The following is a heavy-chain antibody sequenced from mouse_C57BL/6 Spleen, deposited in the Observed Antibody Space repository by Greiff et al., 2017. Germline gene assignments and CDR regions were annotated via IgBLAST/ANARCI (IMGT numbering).Heavy chain of an antibody. CDR3: ARGSYDYDGLYAMDY. V-gene: IGHV1-55*01. Sequence: QVQLQQPGAELVKPGASVKMSCKASGYTFTSYWITWVKQRTGQGLEWIGDIYPGSGSTNYNEKFKSKATLTVDTSSSTAYMQLSSLTSEDSAVYDCARGSYDYDGLYAMDYWGQGTSVTVSS. J-gene: IGHJ4*01. CDR1: GYTFTSYW. D-gene: IGHD2-4*01. CDR2: IYPGSGST.